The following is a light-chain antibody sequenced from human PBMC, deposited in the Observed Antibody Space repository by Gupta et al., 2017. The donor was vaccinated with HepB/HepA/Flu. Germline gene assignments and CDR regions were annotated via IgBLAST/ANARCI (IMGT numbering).Light chain of an antibody. Sequence: EIVMTQSPATLSVSPGERATLSCRASQSVSSNLAWYQQKPGQAPRLLIYGASTRDTGIPARFSGSGSGKEFPLTISSRQSEDFAVYYCQQNNNWPLYTFGQGTKLEIK. CDR3: QQNNNWPLYT. CDR2: GAS. J-gene: IGKJ2*01. V-gene: IGKV3-15*01. CDR1: QSVSSN.